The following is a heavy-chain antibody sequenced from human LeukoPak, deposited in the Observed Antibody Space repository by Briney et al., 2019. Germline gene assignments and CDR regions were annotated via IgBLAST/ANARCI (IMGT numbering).Heavy chain of an antibody. D-gene: IGHD3-3*01. Sequence: PSETLSLTCTVSGGSISSGGDYWSWIRQHPGKGLEWIGYIYYSGSTYYNPSLKSRVTISVDTSKNQFSLKLSSVTAADTAVYYCARDLEGSLDYWGQGTLVTVSS. CDR3: ARDLEGSLDY. CDR1: GGSISSGGDY. V-gene: IGHV4-31*03. CDR2: IYYSGST. J-gene: IGHJ4*02.